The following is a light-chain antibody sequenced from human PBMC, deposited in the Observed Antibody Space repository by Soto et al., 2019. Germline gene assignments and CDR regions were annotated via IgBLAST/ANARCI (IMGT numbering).Light chain of an antibody. CDR1: QSVRNTY. CDR2: GGC. Sequence: EIVMTQSPVTLSVSPGERATLSCRASQSVRNTYLAWYQQKPGQAPRLRICGGCTRAAGIPARFSGSGSGTEFTLTISSLQSEDFAVYYCQQYGDWPLTFGGGTKVEIK. CDR3: QQYGDWPLT. J-gene: IGKJ4*01. V-gene: IGKV3-15*01.